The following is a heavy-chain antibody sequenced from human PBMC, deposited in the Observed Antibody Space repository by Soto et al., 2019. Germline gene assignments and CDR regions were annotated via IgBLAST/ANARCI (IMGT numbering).Heavy chain of an antibody. V-gene: IGHV6-1*01. CDR3: ARVRYFRGGSCYYGMDV. D-gene: IGHD2-15*01. CDR1: GDSVSSDSAA. CDR2: AYYRSKWFD. Sequence: HSQTLSLTCAISGDSVSSDSAAWNWIRQSPSRGLEWLGRAYYRSKWFDDYAISVKSRITITPDTSRNQLSLQLNSVTPEDTAVYYCARVRYFRGGSCYYGMDVLGQGTTVTVSS. J-gene: IGHJ6*02.